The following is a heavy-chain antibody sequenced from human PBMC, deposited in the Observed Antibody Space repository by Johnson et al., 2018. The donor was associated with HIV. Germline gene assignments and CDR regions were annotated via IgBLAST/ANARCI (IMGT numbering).Heavy chain of an antibody. CDR1: GFTFSSYG. Sequence: QVQLVESGGGVVQPGRSLRLSCAASGFTFSSYGMHWVRQAPGKGLEWMAVISYDGSNKYYADSVKGRFTISRDNSKNTLYLQMNSLRAEDTAVYYCAKSERAAAVPDAFDIWGQGTMVTVSS. J-gene: IGHJ3*02. CDR3: AKSERAAAVPDAFDI. CDR2: ISYDGSNK. V-gene: IGHV3-30*18. D-gene: IGHD6-13*01.